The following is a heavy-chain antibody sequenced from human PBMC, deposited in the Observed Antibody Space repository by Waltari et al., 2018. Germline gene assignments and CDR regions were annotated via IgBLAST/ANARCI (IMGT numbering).Heavy chain of an antibody. D-gene: IGHD4-17*01. V-gene: IGHV3-74*01. CDR3: ARGRHYDYYYYGIGV. J-gene: IGHJ6*02. Sequence: EVELVESGGGLVQPGGSLRLSCAGSGFIPPSSWNPWVRQAPGKGLVGVSRINTDGTRISYADFVKGRFTISRDNAKKTLYLQMNGLRDEDTAVYYCARGRHYDYYYYGIGVWGQGTTVIVSS. CDR1: GFIPPSSW. CDR2: INTDGTRI.